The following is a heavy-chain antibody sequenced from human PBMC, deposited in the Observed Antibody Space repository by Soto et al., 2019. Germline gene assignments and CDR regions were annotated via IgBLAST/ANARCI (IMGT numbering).Heavy chain of an antibody. Sequence: EVQLVESGGGLVQPGGSLRLSCAASGFTFSSYDMHWVRQATGKGLEWVSAIGAAGDTYYPGSVKGRFTISGENAKNCLYLQMNSLRAEDTAIYYCARESTMAAPYGMDVWGQGTTVTVSS. D-gene: IGHD3-10*01. J-gene: IGHJ6*02. CDR3: ARESTMAAPYGMDV. V-gene: IGHV3-13*01. CDR2: IGAAGDT. CDR1: GFTFSSYD.